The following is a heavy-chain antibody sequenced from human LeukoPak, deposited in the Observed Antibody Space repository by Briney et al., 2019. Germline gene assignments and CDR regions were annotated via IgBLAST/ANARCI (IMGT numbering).Heavy chain of an antibody. CDR3: ARSAIIPGKSDAFDI. J-gene: IGHJ3*02. CDR2: FYSGGST. CDR1: GFTVSSNY. D-gene: IGHD6-25*01. V-gene: IGHV3-66*01. Sequence: QPGGSLRLSCAASGFTVSSNYISWVRQAPGKGLEWVSVFYSGGSTYYADSVKGRFTISRDNSKNTLYLQMNTLRAEDTAVYYCARSAIIPGKSDAFDIWGQGTMVTVSS.